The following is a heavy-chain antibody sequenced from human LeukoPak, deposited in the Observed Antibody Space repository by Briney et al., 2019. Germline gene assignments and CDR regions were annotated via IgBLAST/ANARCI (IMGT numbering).Heavy chain of an antibody. CDR1: GGSFSGYY. CDR2: INHSGST. V-gene: IGHV4-34*01. CDR3: ARTRYCSGGSCFYFDY. D-gene: IGHD2-15*01. Sequence: PSETLSLTCAVYGGSFSGYYWSWIRQPPGKGLEWIGEINHSGSTNYNPSLKSRVTISVDTSKNQFSLKLSSVTAADTAVYYCARTRYCSGGSCFYFDYLGQGTLVTVSS. J-gene: IGHJ4*02.